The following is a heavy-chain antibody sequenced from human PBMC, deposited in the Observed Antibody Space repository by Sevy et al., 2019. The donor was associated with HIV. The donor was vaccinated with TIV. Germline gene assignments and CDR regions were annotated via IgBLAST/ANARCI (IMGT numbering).Heavy chain of an antibody. V-gene: IGHV3-23*01. Sequence: GGSLRLSCAASGFTFDSYAMIWVRQAPGKGLDWVSAISGSGASRYYADSVRGRFTISRDNSKNTLFLQMNSLRVEDTAVYYCAKERHGDYGLDSWGQRTLVTVSS. D-gene: IGHD4-17*01. CDR3: AKERHGDYGLDS. CDR2: ISGSGASR. CDR1: GFTFDSYA. J-gene: IGHJ5*01.